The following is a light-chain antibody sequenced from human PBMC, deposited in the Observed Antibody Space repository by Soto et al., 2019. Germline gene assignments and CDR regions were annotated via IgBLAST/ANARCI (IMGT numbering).Light chain of an antibody. V-gene: IGKV3-15*01. CDR1: QSVSDK. J-gene: IGKJ1*01. Sequence: EIVMTQSPATLSVSPGERATLSFRASQSVSDKLAWYQQKPGQAPRLLIYHASARATGIPARFSGSGSGTEFTLTISGLQSEDFAVYYCQQYNNWPPWTFGQGTKVDIK. CDR2: HAS. CDR3: QQYNNWPPWT.